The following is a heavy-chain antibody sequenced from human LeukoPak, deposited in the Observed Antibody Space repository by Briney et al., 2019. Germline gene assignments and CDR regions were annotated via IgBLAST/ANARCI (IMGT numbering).Heavy chain of an antibody. V-gene: IGHV3-15*04. CDR3: TTIPGITVFGVVSDY. Sequence: PGGSLRLSCAASGFSLTNAAMSWVRQTPGKGPEWVGRLESKTDGGTTDYAAPVRGRFSISRDDSENTLYLQMNSLKSEDTAVYYCTTIPGITVFGVVSDYWGQGTLVTVSS. D-gene: IGHD3-3*01. CDR2: LESKTDGGTT. J-gene: IGHJ4*02. CDR1: GFSLTNAA.